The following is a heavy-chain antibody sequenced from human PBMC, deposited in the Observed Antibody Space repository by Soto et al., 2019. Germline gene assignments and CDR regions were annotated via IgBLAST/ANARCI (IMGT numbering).Heavy chain of an antibody. V-gene: IGHV1-3*01. CDR1: GYTFTSYD. J-gene: IGHJ4*02. D-gene: IGHD3-22*01. Sequence: ASVKVSCKASGYTFTSYDIHWVRQAPGQRLEWMGWINVGNGNTRYSQKFQGRLTLTRDTPGNTAYLELNSPNSEDTAVHYCETPQDYDDFLDSWGQGTLVTVSA. CDR3: ETPQDYDDFLDS. CDR2: INVGNGNT.